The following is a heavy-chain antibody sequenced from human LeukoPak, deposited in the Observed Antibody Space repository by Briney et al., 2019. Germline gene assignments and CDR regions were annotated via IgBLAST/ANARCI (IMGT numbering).Heavy chain of an antibody. V-gene: IGHV1-46*01. CDR3: ARAPTTNDYYYYYGMDV. D-gene: IGHD4-17*01. J-gene: IGHJ6*02. Sequence: ASVKVSCKASGYTFTSYYMHWVRQAPGQGLEWMGIINPSGGSTSYAQKFQGRVTITADKSTSTAYMELSSLRSEDTAVYYCARAPTTNDYYYYYGMDVWGQGTTVTVSS. CDR2: INPSGGST. CDR1: GYTFTSYY.